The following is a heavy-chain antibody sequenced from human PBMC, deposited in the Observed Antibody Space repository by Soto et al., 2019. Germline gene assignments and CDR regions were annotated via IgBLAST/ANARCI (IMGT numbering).Heavy chain of an antibody. CDR2: IYGSGAV. V-gene: IGHV3-9*01. CDR1: GFTVRGSA. CDR3: VGDILCGGADV. Sequence: EVQLVESGGGLVQPGRYLRLSCAASGFTVRGSALHWVRQVKGGGLEWVAGIYGSGAVGYVGAVRGRFTISRDVAKNSLHLQLNSLTSEDTALYYCVGDILCGGADVWGQGTTVPVSS. D-gene: IGHD3-10*01. J-gene: IGHJ6*02.